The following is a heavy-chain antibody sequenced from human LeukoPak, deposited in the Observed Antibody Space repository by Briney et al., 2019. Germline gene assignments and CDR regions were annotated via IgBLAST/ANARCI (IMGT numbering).Heavy chain of an antibody. Sequence: GSLSLSCAVSGFSFSIYGMHWVRQAPGKGLEWVAFIRYDGNKKYYADSVKGRFTISRDNSKNTLYLQMNSLRAEDTAVYYCAKEGASVVVPAAISYYYYMDVWGKGTTVTVSS. D-gene: IGHD2-2*01. CDR2: IRYDGNKK. CDR3: AKEGASVVVPAAISYYYYMDV. V-gene: IGHV3-30*02. J-gene: IGHJ6*03. CDR1: GFSFSIYG.